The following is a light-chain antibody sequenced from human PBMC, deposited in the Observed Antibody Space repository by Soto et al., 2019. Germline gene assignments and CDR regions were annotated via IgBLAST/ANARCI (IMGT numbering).Light chain of an antibody. Sequence: QSVLTQPPSASGTPGQRVTISCSGSNSNIGSNIVNWYQQLPGTAPKLLIHSDNQRPSGVPDRFSGSRSGTSASLAISGLQSEDEADYYCAAWDDSLTGSWVFGGGTNLTVL. CDR3: AAWDDSLTGSWV. CDR2: SDN. CDR1: NSNIGSNI. J-gene: IGLJ3*02. V-gene: IGLV1-44*01.